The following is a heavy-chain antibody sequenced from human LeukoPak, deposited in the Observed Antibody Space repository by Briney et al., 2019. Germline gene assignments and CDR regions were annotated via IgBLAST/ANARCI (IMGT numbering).Heavy chain of an antibody. J-gene: IGHJ3*02. D-gene: IGHD5-12*01. CDR1: GGTFSSYA. V-gene: IGHV1-69*01. Sequence: GASVKVSCKASGGTFSSYAISWVRQAPGQGLEWMGGIIPIFGTANYAQKFQGRVTIIADESTSTAYMELSSLRSDDTAVYYCARGRWMDAFDIWGQGTMVTVSS. CDR3: ARGRWMDAFDI. CDR2: IIPIFGTA.